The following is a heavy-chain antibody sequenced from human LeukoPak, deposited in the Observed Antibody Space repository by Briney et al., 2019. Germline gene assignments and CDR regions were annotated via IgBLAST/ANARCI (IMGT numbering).Heavy chain of an antibody. CDR3: AHSGSRYFDWPPAGSDYFDC. Sequence: SGPTLVNPTQTLTLTCTFSGFSLSTSGVGVGWIRQPPGKALAWLALIYCDDDKRYSPSLKSRLTITKDTSKSQVVLTMTNMDPVDTATYYCAHSGSRYFDWPPAGSDYFDCWGQGTLVTVSS. D-gene: IGHD3-9*01. V-gene: IGHV2-5*02. CDR1: GFSLSTSGVG. CDR2: IYCDDDK. J-gene: IGHJ4*02.